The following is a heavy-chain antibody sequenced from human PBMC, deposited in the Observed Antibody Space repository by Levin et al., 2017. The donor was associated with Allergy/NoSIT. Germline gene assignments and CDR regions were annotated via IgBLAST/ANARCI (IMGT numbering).Heavy chain of an antibody. D-gene: IGHD6-6*01. V-gene: IGHV1-2*02. CDR1: GYTFTDYY. CDR2: INPNTGVT. J-gene: IGHJ5*02. Sequence: ASVKVSCKASGYTFTDYYLHWVRQAPGQGLEWMGWINPNTGVTNYAQKFQGRVTMTRDTSVSTAYMDLYNLRSDATAVYYFAKVDATAAVIATRRDRWFDPWGQGTLVTVSS. CDR3: AKVDATAAVIATRRDRWFDP.